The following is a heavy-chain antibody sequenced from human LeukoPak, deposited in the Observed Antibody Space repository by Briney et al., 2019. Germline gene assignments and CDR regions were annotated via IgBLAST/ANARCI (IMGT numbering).Heavy chain of an antibody. CDR1: GFTFSSYW. D-gene: IGHD2-8*01. CDR2: ITKDGSEK. J-gene: IGHJ4*02. Sequence: GGSLRLSCAASGFTFSSYWMSWVRQAPGKGLEWVASITKDGSEKYYVDSVKGRFTISRDNAKNSLYLQMNSLRAEDTAVYYCTRDRWGLLGGDFWGQGTLVTVS. V-gene: IGHV3-7*04. CDR3: TRDRWGLLGGDF.